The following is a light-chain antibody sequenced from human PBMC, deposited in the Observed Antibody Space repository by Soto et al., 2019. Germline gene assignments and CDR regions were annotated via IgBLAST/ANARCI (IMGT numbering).Light chain of an antibody. J-gene: IGKJ1*01. Sequence: ELVLPQSPDTLSLSPGAPSPLSGRARPSLRTTYVAWYQQRPGQPPRLLIYGASFRATGIPARFSGRGSGTDFTLSISRLQPEDFAVYYCQQYVTSPRTFGQGTKVDIK. CDR2: GAS. V-gene: IGKV3-20*01. CDR1: PSLRTTY. CDR3: QQYVTSPRT.